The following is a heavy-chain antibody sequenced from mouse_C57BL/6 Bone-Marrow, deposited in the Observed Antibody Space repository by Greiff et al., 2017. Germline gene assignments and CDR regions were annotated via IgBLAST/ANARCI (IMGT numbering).Heavy chain of an antibody. CDR2: IWGGGST. D-gene: IGHD1-1*01. CDR3: AKHIYYYGRRYGYAMDD. Sequence: QVQLKESGPGLVAPSQSLSITCTVSGFSLTSYGVDWVRQPPGHGLAWLGVIWGGGSTNSNSPLMSRLSISKDTSKSPVFLKMNSLETDDIGMYYCAKHIYYYGRRYGYAMDDWGQGTLVTVAA. CDR1: GFSLTSYG. J-gene: IGHJ4*01. V-gene: IGHV2-9*01.